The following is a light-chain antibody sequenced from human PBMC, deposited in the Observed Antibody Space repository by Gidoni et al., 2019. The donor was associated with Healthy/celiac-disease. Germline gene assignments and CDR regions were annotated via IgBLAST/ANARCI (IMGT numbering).Light chain of an antibody. CDR1: QSVLYSSNNKNY. V-gene: IGKV4-1*01. CDR3: QKYYSTPPT. Sequence: DIVMPHPPAPLAVSLGERAPINCKSSQSVLYSSNNKNYLAWYQQKPGQPPKLLIYWAATRESGVPDRGSGSGSGTDFTLTISSLQAEDVAVYYCQKYYSTPPTFGPGTKVDI. CDR2: WAA. J-gene: IGKJ3*01.